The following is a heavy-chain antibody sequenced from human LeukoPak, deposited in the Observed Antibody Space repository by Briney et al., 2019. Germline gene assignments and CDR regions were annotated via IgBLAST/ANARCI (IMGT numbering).Heavy chain of an antibody. V-gene: IGHV3-9*01. D-gene: IGHD3-3*01. J-gene: IGHJ6*02. CDR1: GFTFDDYA. CDR2: ISWNSGSI. Sequence: GGSLRLSCAASGFTFDDYAMHWVRQAPGKGLEWVSGISWNSGSIGYADSVKGRFTISRDNSKNTLYLQMNSLRAEDTAVYYCAKDGYDGNGMDVWGQGTTVTVSS. CDR3: AKDGYDGNGMDV.